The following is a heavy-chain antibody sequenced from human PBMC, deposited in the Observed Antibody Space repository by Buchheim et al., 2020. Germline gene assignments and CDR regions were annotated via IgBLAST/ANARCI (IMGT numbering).Heavy chain of an antibody. V-gene: IGHV4-34*01. CDR1: GGSFSGYY. CDR3: ARERIQLWLRTYYYYGMDV. Sequence: QVQLQQWGARLLKPSETLSLTCAVYGGSFSGYYWSWIRQPPGKGLEWIGEINHSGSTNYNPSLKSRVTISVDTSKNQFSLKLSSVTAADTAVYYCARERIQLWLRTYYYYGMDVWGQGTT. CDR2: INHSGST. D-gene: IGHD5-18*01. J-gene: IGHJ6*02.